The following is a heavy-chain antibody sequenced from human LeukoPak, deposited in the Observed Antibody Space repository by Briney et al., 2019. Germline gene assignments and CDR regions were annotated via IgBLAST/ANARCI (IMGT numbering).Heavy chain of an antibody. Sequence: GASVKVSCKASGYTFTGYYMHWVRQAPGQGLEWMGWINPNSGGTNYAQKFQGRVTMTRDTSISTAYMELSSLRSEDTAVYYCAREGYYDSSGYSTQWGYWGQGTLVTVSS. D-gene: IGHD3-22*01. CDR3: AREGYYDSSGYSTQWGY. J-gene: IGHJ4*02. V-gene: IGHV1-2*02. CDR1: GYTFTGYY. CDR2: INPNSGGT.